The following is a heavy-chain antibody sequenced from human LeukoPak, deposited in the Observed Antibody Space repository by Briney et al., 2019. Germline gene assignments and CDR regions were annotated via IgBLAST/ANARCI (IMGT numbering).Heavy chain of an antibody. Sequence: SETLSLTCTVSGGSISSYYWSWIRQPAGKGLEWIGRIYTSGSTDYNPSLKSRVTMSVDTSKNQFSLKLSSVTAADTAVYYCARDGSYNDAFDIWGQGTMVTVSS. V-gene: IGHV4-4*07. CDR3: ARDGSYNDAFDI. CDR1: GGSISSYY. CDR2: IYTSGST. D-gene: IGHD1-1*01. J-gene: IGHJ3*02.